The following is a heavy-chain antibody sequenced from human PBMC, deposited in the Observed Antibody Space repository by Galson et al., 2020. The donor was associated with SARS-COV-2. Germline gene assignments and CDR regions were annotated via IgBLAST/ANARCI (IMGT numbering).Heavy chain of an antibody. Sequence: SGPTLVKPTETLTLTCTVSGFSLSNARMGVSWIRQPPGKALEWLAHIFSNDEKSYSPSLKSRLTISKDTSKSQVVLTMTNMDPVDTATYYCARSCLDCSGGSCYLLFDYWGQGTLVTVSS. CDR2: IFSNDEK. J-gene: IGHJ4*02. D-gene: IGHD2-15*01. CDR3: ARSCLDCSGGSCYLLFDY. CDR1: GFSLSNARMG. V-gene: IGHV2-26*01.